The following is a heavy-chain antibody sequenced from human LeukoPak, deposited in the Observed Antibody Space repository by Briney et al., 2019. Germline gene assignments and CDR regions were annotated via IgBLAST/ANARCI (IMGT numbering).Heavy chain of an antibody. Sequence: ASVKVSCKASGYTFTSYAMNWVRQAPGQGLEWMGWISAYNGNTNYAQKLQGRVTMTTDTSTSTAYMELRSLRSDDTAVYYCARETYSNILTGTDYWGPGTLVTVSS. V-gene: IGHV1-18*01. J-gene: IGHJ4*02. CDR2: ISAYNGNT. CDR1: GYTFTSYA. D-gene: IGHD3-9*01. CDR3: ARETYSNILTGTDY.